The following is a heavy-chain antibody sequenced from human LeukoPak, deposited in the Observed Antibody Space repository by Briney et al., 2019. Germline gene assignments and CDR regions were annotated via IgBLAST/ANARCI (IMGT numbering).Heavy chain of an antibody. Sequence: GGSLRLSCAASGLTLSNAWMSWVRQALGKGREWVGRIISKADGGTTDYAAPVKCRFTISRDDSTSTLYLQINSLKTEDTAVYYCTTDRYGSGSYGDYYYYYGMDVWGQGTTVTVSS. V-gene: IGHV3-15*01. CDR1: GLTLSNAW. CDR3: TTDRYGSGSYGDYYYYYGMDV. J-gene: IGHJ6*02. D-gene: IGHD3-10*01. CDR2: IISKADGGTT.